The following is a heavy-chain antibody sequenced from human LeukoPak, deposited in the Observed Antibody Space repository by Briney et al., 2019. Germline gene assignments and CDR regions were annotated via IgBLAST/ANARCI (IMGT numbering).Heavy chain of an antibody. D-gene: IGHD4-17*01. CDR1: GFTFDDYG. V-gene: IGHV3-20*04. CDR3: ARAGYGDYFDY. Sequence: GGSLRLSCAASGFTFDDYGMSRVRQAPGKGLEWVSGINWNGGSTGYAGSVKGRFTISRDNAKNSLYLQMNSLRAEDTALYYCARAGYGDYFDYWGQGTLVTVSS. J-gene: IGHJ4*02. CDR2: INWNGGST.